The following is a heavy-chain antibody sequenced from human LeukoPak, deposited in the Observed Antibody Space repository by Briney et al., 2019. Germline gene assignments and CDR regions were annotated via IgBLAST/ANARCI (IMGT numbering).Heavy chain of an antibody. D-gene: IGHD5-12*01. V-gene: IGHV4-34*01. CDR2: INHSGST. Sequence: SETLSLTCAVYGGSFSGYYWSWIRQPPGKGLEWIGEINHSGSTNYNPSLKSRVTISVDTSKNQFSLKLSSVTAADTAVYYCASGNSGYDFWYYYMAVWGKGTTVTVSS. J-gene: IGHJ6*03. CDR3: ASGNSGYDFWYYYMAV. CDR1: GGSFSGYY.